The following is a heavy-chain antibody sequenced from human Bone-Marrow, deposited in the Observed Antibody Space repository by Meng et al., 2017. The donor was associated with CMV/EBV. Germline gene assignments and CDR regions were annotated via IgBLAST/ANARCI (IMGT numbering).Heavy chain of an antibody. CDR3: TRGRYYFDY. CDR1: GFTLGDYA. J-gene: IGHJ4*02. CDR2: IRSKDYGGTT. V-gene: IGHV3-49*04. Sequence: SLNFSCTASGFTLGDYAMGWVRQAPGKGLGWVGIIRSKDYGGTTEYVASVKSRFTISSDDSNSIDYLQMNSLKTEDTDVYYCTRGRYYFDYWGQGTLVTVSS.